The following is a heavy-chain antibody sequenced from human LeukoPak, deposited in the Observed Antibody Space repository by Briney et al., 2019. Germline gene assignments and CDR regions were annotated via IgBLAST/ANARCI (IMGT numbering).Heavy chain of an antibody. D-gene: IGHD1-26*01. CDR3: QGGRF. CDR1: GFTFTNAW. J-gene: IGHJ4*02. CDR2: IKSKADGGTT. V-gene: IGHV3-15*01. Sequence: GGSLRLSCSASGFTFTNAWMSWVRQAPGKGLEWVGRIKSKADGGTTDYAAPVKGRFSISRDDSKNTLYLQMNSLKSEDTAVYYCQGGRFWGQGTLVTVSS.